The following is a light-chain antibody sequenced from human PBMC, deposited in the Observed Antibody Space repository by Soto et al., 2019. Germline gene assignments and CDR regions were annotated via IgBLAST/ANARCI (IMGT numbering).Light chain of an antibody. CDR3: CSFAGSYSYV. Sequence: QSFLTQPRSVSASPGQSVTISRTGTSSDVGRYDYVSWYQQHPGKAPKLIVYDVTERPSGVPDRFSGSKSGNTASLTISGLQAEDEADYSCCSFAGSYSYVFGTGSKVTVL. J-gene: IGLJ1*01. V-gene: IGLV2-11*01. CDR1: SSDVGRYDY. CDR2: DVT.